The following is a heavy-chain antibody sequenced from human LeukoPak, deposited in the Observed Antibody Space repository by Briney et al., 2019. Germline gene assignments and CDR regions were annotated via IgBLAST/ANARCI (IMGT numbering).Heavy chain of an antibody. J-gene: IGHJ5*02. CDR3: ARHPAPDYDILPGFDP. V-gene: IGHV4-39*01. CDR2: VYYSGST. D-gene: IGHD3-9*01. CDR1: GCSISSSSYY. Sequence: SETLSLTCTVSGCSISSSSYYWGRLRQPPGKGLESIVSVYYSGSTYYNPSLKSRVTISVDPSKNQFSLKMSSVSAADTAVYYCARHPAPDYDILPGFDPWGQGTLVTVSS.